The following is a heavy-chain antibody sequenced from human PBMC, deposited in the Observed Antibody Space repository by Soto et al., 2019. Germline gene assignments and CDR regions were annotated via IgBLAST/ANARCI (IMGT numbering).Heavy chain of an antibody. Sequence: QVQLVQSGAEVRKPGASVKLSCQASGYTFTHYYIHWVRQAPGQGLEWLGIINPDTGTTSYAQTFQGRVTLTTDTSASTVYLEQSGLAAEDTAVYYCSSCPIYGGDSYFAYWGQGTLVTVSS. CDR2: INPDTGTT. CDR3: SSCPIYGGDSYFAY. D-gene: IGHD2-21*01. CDR1: GYTFTHYY. J-gene: IGHJ4*02. V-gene: IGHV1-46*01.